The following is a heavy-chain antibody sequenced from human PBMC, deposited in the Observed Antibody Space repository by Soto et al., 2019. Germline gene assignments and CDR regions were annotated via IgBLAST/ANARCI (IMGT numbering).Heavy chain of an antibody. CDR1: GGSISSGDYY. CDR2: IYYSGST. V-gene: IGHV4-30-4*01. Sequence: SETLSLTCTVSGGSISSGDYYWSWIRQPPGKGLEWIGYIYYSGSTYYNPSLKSRVTISVDTSKNQFSLKLSSVAAADTAVYYCARDALYCSGGSCYSNYFDYWGQGTLVTVSS. J-gene: IGHJ4*02. CDR3: ARDALYCSGGSCYSNYFDY. D-gene: IGHD2-15*01.